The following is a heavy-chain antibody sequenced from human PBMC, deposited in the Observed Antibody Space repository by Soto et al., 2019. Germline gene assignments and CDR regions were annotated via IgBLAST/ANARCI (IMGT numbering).Heavy chain of an antibody. V-gene: IGHV1-18*01. Sequence: QVPLVQSGAEVKKPGASVKVSCKASGYTFTSYGISWVRQAPGQGLEWMGWISAYNGNTNYAQKLQGRVTMTTDTSTSTAYMELRSLRSDDTAVYYCARGPTNYVWGSLLRYYGMDVWGQGTTVTVSS. D-gene: IGHD3-16*01. CDR2: ISAYNGNT. J-gene: IGHJ6*02. CDR3: ARGPTNYVWGSLLRYYGMDV. CDR1: GYTFTSYG.